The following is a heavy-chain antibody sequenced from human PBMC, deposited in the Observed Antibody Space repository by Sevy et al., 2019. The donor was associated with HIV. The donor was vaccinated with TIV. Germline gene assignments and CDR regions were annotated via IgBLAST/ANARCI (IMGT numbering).Heavy chain of an antibody. CDR2: ISSSGSTK. CDR1: GIIFSNYE. CDR3: AGGGGMDV. Sequence: GGSLRHSCAASGIIFSNYEMNWVRQAPGKGLEWVSYISSSGSTKYYADSVEGRFTISRDNAKNSLYLQMNSLRVEDTAIYYWAGGGGMDVWGQGTTVTVSS. D-gene: IGHD3-16*01. J-gene: IGHJ6*02. V-gene: IGHV3-48*03.